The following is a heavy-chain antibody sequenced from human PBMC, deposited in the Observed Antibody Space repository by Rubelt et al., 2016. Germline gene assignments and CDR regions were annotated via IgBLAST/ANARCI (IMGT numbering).Heavy chain of an antibody. V-gene: IGHV3-64*02. CDR2: ICSNGGST. Sequence: RGGALRLSCAVSGFRFSSYASHWVRPAPGEGLGYVSGICSNGGSTYHADSVKGRFTISRDNSKNTLYLQMGSLRAEDMDVYYCAREYCTNGVCYFYFDYWGQGTLVTVSS. D-gene: IGHD2-8*01. J-gene: IGHJ4*02. CDR1: GFRFSSYA. CDR3: AREYCTNGVCYFYFDY.